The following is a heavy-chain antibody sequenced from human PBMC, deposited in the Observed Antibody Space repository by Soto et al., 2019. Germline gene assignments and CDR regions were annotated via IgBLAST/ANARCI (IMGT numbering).Heavy chain of an antibody. CDR3: AKDSVEGGDIVVMVYASNWFDP. V-gene: IGHV3-30*18. CDR1: GFNFRRYG. CDR2: ISYDGSNK. D-gene: IGHD2-8*01. J-gene: IGHJ5*02. Sequence: QQQQVESGGGVVQPGRSLRLSCAASGFNFRRYGMHWVRQAPGKGLEWVAVISYDGSNKYYADSVKGRFTISRDDSKNTLNLQMNSLRSEDTAMYYCAKDSVEGGDIVVMVYASNWFDPWGQGTLVTVSS.